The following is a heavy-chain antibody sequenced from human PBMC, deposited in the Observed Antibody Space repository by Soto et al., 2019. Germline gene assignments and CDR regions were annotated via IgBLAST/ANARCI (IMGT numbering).Heavy chain of an antibody. CDR1: GFTFSSYA. CDR3: ARPYTSGWDDAFDI. V-gene: IGHV3-30-3*01. J-gene: IGHJ3*02. CDR2: TSYDGCNK. Sequence: QVQLVESGGGVVQPGRSLRLSCAASGFTFSSYAMHWVRQAPGKGLEWVAVTSYDGCNKYYADSVKGRFTLSRDNSKNTLYLQMNSLRAEDTAVYFCARPYTSGWDDAFDIWGQGTMVTVSS. D-gene: IGHD6-19*01.